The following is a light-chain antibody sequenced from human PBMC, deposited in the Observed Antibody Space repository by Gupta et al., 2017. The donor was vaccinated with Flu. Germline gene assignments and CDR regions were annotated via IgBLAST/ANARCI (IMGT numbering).Light chain of an antibody. V-gene: IGKV3-20*01. CDR2: GAS. CDR1: QSITSTN. J-gene: IGKJ2*01. CDR3: HQACSTPAT. Sequence: EIVLTHSPGTLSFSPGERATLSCRASQSITSTNLAWYQQKPGQAPRLLMNGASSRATGVPDRFSGSGSGTEFTLTISRLEPEDFAIYYCHQACSTPATFGQGTRLKIK.